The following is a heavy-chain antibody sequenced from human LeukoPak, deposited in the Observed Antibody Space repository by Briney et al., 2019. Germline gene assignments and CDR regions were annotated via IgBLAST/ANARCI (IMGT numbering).Heavy chain of an antibody. CDR3: ARIMIVVVNNDY. V-gene: IGHV3-48*03. CDR1: GFTFSSYE. J-gene: IGHJ4*02. D-gene: IGHD3-22*01. CDR2: ISSSGSTI. Sequence: GGSLRLSCAASGFTFSSYEMNWVRQAPGKGLEWVSYISSSGSTIYYADSVKGRFTISRDNAKNSLYLQMNSLRAEDTAVYYCARIMIVVVNNDYWGQGTLVTVSS.